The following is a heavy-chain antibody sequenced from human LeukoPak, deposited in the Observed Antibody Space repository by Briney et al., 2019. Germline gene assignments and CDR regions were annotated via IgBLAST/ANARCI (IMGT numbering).Heavy chain of an antibody. J-gene: IGHJ4*02. CDR3: ATPPDYDSSGYYLFDY. V-gene: IGHV3-23*01. Sequence: GGSLRLSCAASGFTFSSYAMSWVRQAPGKGLEWVSPISGSGGSTYYADSVKGRFTISRDNSKNTLYLQMNSLRAEDTAVYYCATPPDYDSSGYYLFDYWGQGTLVTVSS. CDR2: ISGSGGST. CDR1: GFTFSSYA. D-gene: IGHD3-22*01.